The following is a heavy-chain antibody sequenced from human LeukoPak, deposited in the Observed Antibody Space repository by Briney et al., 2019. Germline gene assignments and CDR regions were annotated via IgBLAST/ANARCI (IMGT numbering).Heavy chain of an antibody. J-gene: IGHJ4*02. CDR1: GYTFTDYY. CDR3: ARGRNIEMTTMSGGSDY. V-gene: IGHV1-2*02. D-gene: IGHD5-24*01. CDR2: LNPNSGDT. Sequence: ASVKVSCKASGYTFTDYYIHWVRQAPGQGLEWMGWLNPNSGDTNYAQKFQGRVSMTRDTSISTAYMDLSDLRSDDTAVYYCARGRNIEMTTMSGGSDYWGQGTLVTVSS.